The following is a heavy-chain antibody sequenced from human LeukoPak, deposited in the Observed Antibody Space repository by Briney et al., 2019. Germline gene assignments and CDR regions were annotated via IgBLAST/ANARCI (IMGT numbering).Heavy chain of an antibody. Sequence: ASVTVSCKASGYTFTSYGISWVRQAPGQGLEWMGWISAYNGNTNYAQKLQGRVTMTTDTSTSTAYMELRSLRSDDTAVYYCARVFSGGSSPGKPFDYWGQGTLVTVSS. V-gene: IGHV1-18*01. CDR1: GYTFTSYG. CDR3: ARVFSGGSSPGKPFDY. CDR2: ISAYNGNT. D-gene: IGHD6-6*01. J-gene: IGHJ4*02.